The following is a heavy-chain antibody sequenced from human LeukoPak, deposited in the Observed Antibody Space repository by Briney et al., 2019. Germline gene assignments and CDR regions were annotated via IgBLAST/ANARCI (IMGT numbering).Heavy chain of an antibody. Sequence: GGSLRLSCAASGFTFSDYYMSWIRQAPGKGLEWVSYISSSGSTIYYADSVKGRFTISRDNAKNSLYLQRNSLRAEDTAVYYCARDGVTIFGVVDNWFDPWGQGTLVTVSS. J-gene: IGHJ5*02. D-gene: IGHD3-3*01. CDR2: ISSSGSTI. CDR3: ARDGVTIFGVVDNWFDP. V-gene: IGHV3-11*01. CDR1: GFTFSDYY.